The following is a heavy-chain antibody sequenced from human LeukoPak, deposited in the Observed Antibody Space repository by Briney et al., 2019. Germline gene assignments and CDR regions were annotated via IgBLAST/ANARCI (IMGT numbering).Heavy chain of an antibody. CDR3: ARSLTSVGDDAFDI. CDR1: GFTLSAYW. V-gene: IGHV3-74*01. CDR2: IEGDGNRI. J-gene: IGHJ3*02. Sequence: GGSLRLSCAASGFTLSAYWMHWVRQAPGKGLMWVSRIEGDGNRITYADSVKGRFTISRDNAKNMLYLQMNSLRAEDTAVYYCARSLTSVGDDAFDIWGQGTMVTVSS. D-gene: IGHD3-16*01.